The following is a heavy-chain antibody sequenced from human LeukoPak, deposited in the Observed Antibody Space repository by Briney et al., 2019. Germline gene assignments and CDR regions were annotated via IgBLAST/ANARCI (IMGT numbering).Heavy chain of an antibody. CDR2: INHSGST. CDR3: ARGQQLVRHWFDP. J-gene: IGHJ5*02. CDR1: GGSISSGSYY. D-gene: IGHD6-13*01. Sequence: SQTLSLTCTVSGGSISSGSYYWSWIRQPPGKGLEWIGEINHSGSTNYNPSLKSRVTISVDTSKNQFSLKLSSVTAADTAVYYCARGQQLVRHWFDPWGQGTLVTVSS. V-gene: IGHV4-39*07.